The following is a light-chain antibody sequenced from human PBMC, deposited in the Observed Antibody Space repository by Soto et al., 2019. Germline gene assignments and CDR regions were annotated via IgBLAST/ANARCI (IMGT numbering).Light chain of an antibody. CDR1: QSVSSSY. CDR3: QQYGISPYT. Sequence: EIVLTQSPGTLSLSPGERATLSCRASQSVSSSYLAWYQQKPGQAPRLLSYGASSRATGIPDRFSGRGDGTDFTLTNSRLEPENFAVYYCQQYGISPYTFGQGTKREIK. V-gene: IGKV3-20*01. CDR2: GAS. J-gene: IGKJ2*01.